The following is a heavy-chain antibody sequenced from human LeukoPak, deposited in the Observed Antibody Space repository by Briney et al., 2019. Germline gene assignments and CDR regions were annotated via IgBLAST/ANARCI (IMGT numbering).Heavy chain of an antibody. CDR3: AKAGAAAALESDYFDY. V-gene: IGHV3-23*01. Sequence: QPGGSLRLSCAASGFTFSSYAMSWVRQAPGKGLEWVSAISGSGGSTYYADSVKGRFTISRDNSKNTLYLQMNSLRAEDTAVYYCAKAGAAAALESDYFDYWGQGTLVTVSS. D-gene: IGHD6-13*01. CDR1: GFTFSSYA. J-gene: IGHJ4*02. CDR2: ISGSGGST.